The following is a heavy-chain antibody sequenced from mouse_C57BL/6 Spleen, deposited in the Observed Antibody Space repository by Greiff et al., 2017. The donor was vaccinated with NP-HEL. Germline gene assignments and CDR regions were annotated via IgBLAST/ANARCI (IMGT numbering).Heavy chain of an antibody. Sequence: VQLKESGGGLVKPGGSLKLSCAASGFTFSDYGMHWVRQAPEKGLEWVAYISSGSSTIYYADTVKGRFTISRDNAKNTLFLQMTSLRSEDTAMYYCARDYDGMDYWGQGTSVTVSS. CDR3: ARDYDGMDY. V-gene: IGHV5-17*01. CDR1: GFTFSDYG. CDR2: ISSGSSTI. J-gene: IGHJ4*01.